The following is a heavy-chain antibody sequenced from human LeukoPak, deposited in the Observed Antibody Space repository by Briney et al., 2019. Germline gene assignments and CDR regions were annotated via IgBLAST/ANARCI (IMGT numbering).Heavy chain of an antibody. CDR1: GYTFTSYY. D-gene: IGHD3/OR15-3a*01. CDR3: ARRGLVAGIYDLVYGFDL. CDR2: VTPDTGNT. V-gene: IGHV1-8*02. J-gene: IGHJ3*01. Sequence: ASVKVSCKASGYTFTSYYMHWVRQAPGQGPEWMGWVTPDTGNTGFAQKFQGRVTITQNISATTVYMELSSLTSEDTAVYYCARRGLVAGIYDLVYGFDLWGQGTMVTVSS.